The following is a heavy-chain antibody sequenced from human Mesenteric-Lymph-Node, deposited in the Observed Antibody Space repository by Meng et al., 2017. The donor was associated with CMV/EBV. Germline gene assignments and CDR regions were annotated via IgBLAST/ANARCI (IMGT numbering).Heavy chain of an antibody. CDR2: IAIYNGLT. J-gene: IGHJ3*01. CDR1: GYDFTRYG. D-gene: IGHD4-23*01. Sequence: SVRVSCKASGYDFTRYGITWVRQAPGQGLEWVGWIAIYNGLTMYAEKFQGRVTLTPAYMELTSLTSDDTAVYFCARVGDPRWHAFEVWGEGTVVTVSS. CDR3: ARVGDPRWHAFEV. V-gene: IGHV1-18*04.